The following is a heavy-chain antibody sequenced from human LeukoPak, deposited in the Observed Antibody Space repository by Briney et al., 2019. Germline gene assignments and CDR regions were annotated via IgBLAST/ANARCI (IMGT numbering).Heavy chain of an antibody. J-gene: IGHJ4*02. Sequence: PSQTLSLTCAVSGGSISSGGYSWSWIRQPPGKGLEWIGYIYHSGSTYYNPSLKSRVTIPVDRSKNQFSLKLSSVTAADTAVYYCARGFFDYGDSFDYWGQGTLVTVSS. CDR2: IYHSGST. V-gene: IGHV4-30-2*01. CDR3: ARGFFDYGDSFDY. CDR1: GGSISSGGYS. D-gene: IGHD4-17*01.